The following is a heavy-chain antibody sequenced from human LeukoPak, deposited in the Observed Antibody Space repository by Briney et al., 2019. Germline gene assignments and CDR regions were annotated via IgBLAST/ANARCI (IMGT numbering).Heavy chain of an antibody. Sequence: SETLSLTCTVSGGSISSSSYYWGWIRQPPGKGLEWIGYIYYSGSTNYNPSLKSRVTISVDTSKNQFSLKLSSVTAADTAVYYCARDRLILFHWGQGTLVTVSS. J-gene: IGHJ4*02. CDR3: ARDRLILFH. CDR1: GGSISSSSYY. D-gene: IGHD2-21*01. CDR2: IYYSGST. V-gene: IGHV4-61*01.